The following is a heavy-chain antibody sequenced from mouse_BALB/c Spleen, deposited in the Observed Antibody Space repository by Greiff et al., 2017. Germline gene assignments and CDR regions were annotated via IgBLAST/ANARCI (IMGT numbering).Heavy chain of an antibody. V-gene: IGHV1-54*01. CDR2: INPGSGGT. D-gene: IGHD2-14*01. CDR1: GYAFTNYL. CDR3: AREVRRAMDY. Sequence: VQLQQSGAELVRPGTSVKVSCKASGYAFTNYLIEWVKQRTGQGLEWIGVINPGSGGTNYNEKFKGKATLTADKSSSTAYMQLSSLTSEDSAVYFCAREVRRAMDYWGQGTSVTVSS. J-gene: IGHJ4*01.